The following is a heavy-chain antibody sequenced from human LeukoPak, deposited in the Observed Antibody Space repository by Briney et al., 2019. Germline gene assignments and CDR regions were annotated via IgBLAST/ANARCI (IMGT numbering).Heavy chain of an antibody. V-gene: IGHV3-23*01. D-gene: IGHD1-26*01. CDR3: AKALVGATEYYFDY. CDR2: ISGSGAST. J-gene: IGHJ4*02. Sequence: GGSLRLSCAASGFTFSFYAMSWVRQAPGKGLEWVSGISGSGASTYYADSVKGRFTISRDNSKNTLYLQMNSLRAEDTAVYYCAKALVGATEYYFDYWGQGTLVTVSS. CDR1: GFTFSFYA.